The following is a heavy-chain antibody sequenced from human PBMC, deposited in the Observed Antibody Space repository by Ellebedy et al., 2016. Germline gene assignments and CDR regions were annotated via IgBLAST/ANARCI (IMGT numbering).Heavy chain of an antibody. V-gene: IGHV3-66*01. J-gene: IGHJ4*02. CDR1: GFTVSSNY. D-gene: IGHD1-14*01. CDR2: LYSGGTI. CDR3: GRGNGVFGPEPLDY. Sequence: GGSLRLSCAVSGFTVSSNYMSWVRQAPGKGLEWVSVLYSGGTILYADSVKGRFTISRDNAKNTLYLQMNSLRAEDTAIYFCGRGNGVFGPEPLDYWGQGTLVTVSS.